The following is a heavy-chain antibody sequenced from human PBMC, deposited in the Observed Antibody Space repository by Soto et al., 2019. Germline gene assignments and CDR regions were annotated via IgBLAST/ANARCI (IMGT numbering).Heavy chain of an antibody. CDR1: GFTFSSFS. Sequence: GGSLRLSCAASGFTFSSFSMTWVRQAPGKGLEWVSTINTGGATYYADSVKGRFTISRDNSKNTVYLQMNSLRAEDTAVYYCEQGSGGYYYEYWGQGPLVTVYS. D-gene: IGHD2-15*01. CDR2: INTGGAT. V-gene: IGHV3-23*01. CDR3: EQGSGGYYYEY. J-gene: IGHJ4*02.